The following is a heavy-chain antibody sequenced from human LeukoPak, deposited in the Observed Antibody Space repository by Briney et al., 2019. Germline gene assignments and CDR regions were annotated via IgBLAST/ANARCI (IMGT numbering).Heavy chain of an antibody. D-gene: IGHD3-22*01. V-gene: IGHV3-48*03. CDR2: ISSGGRTI. CDR1: GFSFSDSE. CDR3: ARGALINY. J-gene: IGHJ4*02. Sequence: GGSLRLSCAASGFSFSDSEMNWVRQAPGKGLEWVSYISSGGRTIYYADSVKGRFTISRDNAKNSLYLQMNSLRAEDTAIYHCARGALINYWGQGTLVTVSS.